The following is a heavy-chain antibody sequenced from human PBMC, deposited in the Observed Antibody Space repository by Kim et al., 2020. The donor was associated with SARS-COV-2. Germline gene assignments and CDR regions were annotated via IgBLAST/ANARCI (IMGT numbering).Heavy chain of an antibody. D-gene: IGHD1-1*01. V-gene: IGHV3-73*01. J-gene: IGHJ3*02. CDR3: TRIPATTLAFWDAFDI. Sequence: SLKGRFTISQDDSKNTAYLEMSGLKTEDTALYYCTRIPATTLAFWDAFDIWGQGKMVTVSS.